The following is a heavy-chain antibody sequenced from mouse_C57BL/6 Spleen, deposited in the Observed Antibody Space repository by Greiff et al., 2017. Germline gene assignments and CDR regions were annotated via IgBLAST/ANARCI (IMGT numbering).Heavy chain of an antibody. J-gene: IGHJ2*01. CDR2: IDPYDSAT. Sequence: QVQLQQPGAELVRPGSSVKLSCKASGYTFTSYWMHWVKQRPIQGLEWIGNIDPYDSATHYNQKFKDKATLTVDKSSSTAYMQLTSLTSEDFAVYYCASAYGSCPLAYWGQGTTLTVSS. D-gene: IGHD1-1*01. CDR1: GYTFTSYW. CDR3: ASAYGSCPLAY. V-gene: IGHV1-52*01.